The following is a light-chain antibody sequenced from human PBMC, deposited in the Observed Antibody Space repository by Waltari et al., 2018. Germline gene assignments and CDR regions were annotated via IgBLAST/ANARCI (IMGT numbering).Light chain of an antibody. J-gene: IGLJ3*02. CDR1: FASVSNSWC. Sequence: QTVVTQDPSLSVSPGGTVTLTCFLSFASVSNSWCASWYQQTPGQTPRTLIYTTNTRSFGVPDRFSGSILGDKAALTITGAQADDESDYYCLLYMGSGIWRFGGGTKLTVL. CDR2: TTN. CDR3: LLYMGSGIWR. V-gene: IGLV8-61*01.